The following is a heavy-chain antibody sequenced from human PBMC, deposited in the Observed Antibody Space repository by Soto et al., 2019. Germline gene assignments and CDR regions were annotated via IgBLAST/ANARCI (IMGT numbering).Heavy chain of an antibody. V-gene: IGHV3-74*01. CDR3: ATKDSGYMDV. J-gene: IGHJ6*03. CDR2: INGDGSAT. D-gene: IGHD3-10*01. CDR1: GFTFSGYW. Sequence: EVQLVESGGDLVQPGGSLRLSCATSGFTFSGYWMHWVRQAPGKGLVWVSRINGDGSATHYADSVKGRFIISRDNAKSTVYLQMNSLRVEDTAVYYCATKDSGYMDVWGKGTTVTVSS.